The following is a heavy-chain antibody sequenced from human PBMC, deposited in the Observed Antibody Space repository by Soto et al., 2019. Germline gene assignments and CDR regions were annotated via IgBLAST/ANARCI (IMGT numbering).Heavy chain of an antibody. D-gene: IGHD6-13*01. CDR3: ARGGHSSSWYRLEAYFFDY. V-gene: IGHV3-33*01. J-gene: IGHJ4*02. CDR1: GFTFKSYG. CDR2: VWYDGTNK. Sequence: ESGGGVVQPGRSLRLSCEASGFTFKSYGMHWVRQAPGKGLEWVAVVWYDGTNKKYADSVKGRFNIYRDNSKNTLYLQMDSLRAEDKGIYSCARGGHSSSWYRLEAYFFDYWGQGSLVPVSS.